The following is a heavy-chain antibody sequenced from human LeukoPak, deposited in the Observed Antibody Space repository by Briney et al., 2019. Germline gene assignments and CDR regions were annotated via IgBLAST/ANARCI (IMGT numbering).Heavy chain of an antibody. CDR1: GFTFSSYA. CDR2: ISGSGGST. CDR3: AKDLTTLGYYSGMDV. D-gene: IGHD4-11*01. J-gene: IGHJ6*02. V-gene: IGHV3-23*01. Sequence: GGSLRLSCAASGFTFSSYAMSWVRQAPGKGLEWVSAISGSGGSTYYADSVKGRFTISRAHSKNPLYLQMNSLTAEDTAVYYCAKDLTTLGYYSGMDVWGQGTTVTVSS.